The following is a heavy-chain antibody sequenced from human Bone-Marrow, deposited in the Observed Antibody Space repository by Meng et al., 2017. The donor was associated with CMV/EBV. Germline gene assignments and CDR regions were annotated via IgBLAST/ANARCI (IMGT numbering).Heavy chain of an antibody. CDR2: IYWNDDK. CDR3: AHRHNWNYLLNWFDP. V-gene: IGHV2-5*01. J-gene: IGHJ5*02. D-gene: IGHD1-7*01. Sequence: SGATLVKPTQTLTLTCTFSGFSLSTSGVGVGWIRQPPGKALGWPALIYWNDDKRYSPSLKSRLTITKDTSKNQVVLTMTNMDPVDTATYYCAHRHNWNYLLNWFDPWGQGTLVTVSS. CDR1: GFSLSTSGVG.